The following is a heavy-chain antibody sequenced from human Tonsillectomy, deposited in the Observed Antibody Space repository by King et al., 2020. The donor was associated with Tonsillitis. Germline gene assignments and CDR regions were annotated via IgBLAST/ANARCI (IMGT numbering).Heavy chain of an antibody. CDR3: AKESPYSVNYRFYYFDY. D-gene: IGHD1-26*01. V-gene: IGHV3-23*04. J-gene: IGHJ4*02. CDR2: ISGRDTRT. CDR1: GFTFSTYA. Sequence: VQLVESGGGLVQPGGSLRLSCEASGFTFSTYAMSWVRQAPGKGPEWVSAISGRDTRTFYADSVKGRFTISRDASKNTVSLQMSSLRAEDTAVYYCAKESPYSVNYRFYYFDYWGQGTLVTVSS.